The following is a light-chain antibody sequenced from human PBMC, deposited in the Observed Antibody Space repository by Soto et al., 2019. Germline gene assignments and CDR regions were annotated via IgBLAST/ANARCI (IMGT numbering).Light chain of an antibody. CDR2: GAS. Sequence: ETVLTQSPGTLSLSPGERATLSCRASQSVSSSYLAWYQQKPGQPPRLLIYGASNRATGIPDRFSGSGSETDFTLTISRLEPEDFAVYYCQQYGSSPRTFGQGTKVEI. CDR3: QQYGSSPRT. CDR1: QSVSSSY. J-gene: IGKJ1*01. V-gene: IGKV3-20*01.